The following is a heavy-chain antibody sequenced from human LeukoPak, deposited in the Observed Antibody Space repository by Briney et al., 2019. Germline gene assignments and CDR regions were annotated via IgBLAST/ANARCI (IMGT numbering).Heavy chain of an antibody. D-gene: IGHD5-18*01. CDR1: GGSISSSSYY. CDR3: ARHRGYSYGSFDY. CDR2: IYYSGST. V-gene: IGHV4-61*05. J-gene: IGHJ4*02. Sequence: SETLSLTCTVSGGSISSSSYYWSWIRQPPGKGLEWIGYIYYSGSTNYNPSLKSRVTISVDTSKNQFSLKLSSVTAADTAVYYCARHRGYSYGSFDYWGQGTLVTVSS.